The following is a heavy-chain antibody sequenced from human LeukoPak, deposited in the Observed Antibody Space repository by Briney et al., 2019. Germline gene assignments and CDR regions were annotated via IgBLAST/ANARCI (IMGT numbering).Heavy chain of an antibody. CDR1: GFTVSSNY. V-gene: IGHV3-53*01. J-gene: IGHJ4*02. Sequence: HPGGSLRLSCAASGFTVSSNYMSWVRQAPGKGLEWVSVIYSGGSTYYADSVKGRFTISRDNSKNTLYLQMNSLRAEDTAVYYCATMLTMGATIEEWWGQGTLVTVSS. D-gene: IGHD1-26*01. CDR2: IYSGGST. CDR3: ATMLTMGATIEEW.